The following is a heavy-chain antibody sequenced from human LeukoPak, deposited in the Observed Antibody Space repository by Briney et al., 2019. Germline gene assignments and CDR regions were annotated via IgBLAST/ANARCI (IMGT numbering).Heavy chain of an antibody. V-gene: IGHV3-23*01. Sequence: GGSLRLSCAASGFTFSSYAMSWVRQAPGKGLEWVSGISGSGGSTYYADSVKGRFTISRDNSKNTLYLQMNILRAEDTAVYYCAKLPIVVVVAATWWFDPWGQGTLVTVSS. CDR1: GFTFSSYA. CDR3: AKLPIVVVVAATWWFDP. CDR2: ISGSGGST. D-gene: IGHD2-15*01. J-gene: IGHJ5*02.